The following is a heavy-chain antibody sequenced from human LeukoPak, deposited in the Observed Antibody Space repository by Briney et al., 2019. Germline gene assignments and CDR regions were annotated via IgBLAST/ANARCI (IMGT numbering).Heavy chain of an antibody. CDR2: IYYSGST. D-gene: IGHD3-10*01. Sequence: SETLSLTCTVSGGSIRSYYWSWIRQPPGKGLEWIGYIYYSGSTNYNPSLKSRVTISVDTSKNQFSLKLSSVTAADTAVYYCARAPRECFDYWGQGTLVTVSS. CDR1: GGSIRSYY. V-gene: IGHV4-59*01. J-gene: IGHJ4*02. CDR3: ARAPRECFDY.